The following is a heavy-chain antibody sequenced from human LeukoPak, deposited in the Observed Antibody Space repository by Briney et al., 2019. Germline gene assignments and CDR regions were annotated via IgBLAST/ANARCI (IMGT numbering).Heavy chain of an antibody. V-gene: IGHV3-21*01. D-gene: IGHD2-2*01. CDR2: IFSRSESI. J-gene: IGHJ4*02. CDR1: GFTFGAYT. CDR3: ARDFLHSSISRPFDY. Sequence: GGSLRLSCEASGFTFGAYTMNWIRQAPGKGLEWVSCIFSRSESILYAESVRGRFTISRDNARNSLYLQMDSLRAEDTAIYYCARDFLHSSISRPFDYWGQGTLVTVSS.